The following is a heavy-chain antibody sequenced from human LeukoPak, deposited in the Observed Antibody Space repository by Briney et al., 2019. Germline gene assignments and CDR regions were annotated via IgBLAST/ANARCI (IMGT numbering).Heavy chain of an antibody. Sequence: GESLKISSKGSGDSFTTYWIGWVRPMPGKGLEWMGIIYLGDSDTRYSPSFQGQITISADKSINTAYLQRSSLKASDTAMYYCVRHRNWNYDYWGQGTLVTVSS. CDR1: GDSFTTYW. CDR2: IYLGDSDT. D-gene: IGHD1-1*01. CDR3: VRHRNWNYDY. V-gene: IGHV5-51*01. J-gene: IGHJ4*02.